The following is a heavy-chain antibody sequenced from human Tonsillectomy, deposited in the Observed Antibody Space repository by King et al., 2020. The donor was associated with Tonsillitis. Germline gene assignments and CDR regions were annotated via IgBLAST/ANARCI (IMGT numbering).Heavy chain of an antibody. CDR3: AVVFLRYFDWLPKGFDP. V-gene: IGHV1-18*01. CDR2: ISAYNGNT. Sequence: VQLVESGAEVKKPGASVKVSCKASGYTFTSYGISWVRQAPGQGLEWMGWISAYNGNTNYAQKLQGRVTMTTDTSTSTAYMELRSLRSDDTAVYYCAVVFLRYFDWLPKGFDPWGQGTLVTVSS. CDR1: GYTFTSYG. J-gene: IGHJ5*02. D-gene: IGHD3-9*01.